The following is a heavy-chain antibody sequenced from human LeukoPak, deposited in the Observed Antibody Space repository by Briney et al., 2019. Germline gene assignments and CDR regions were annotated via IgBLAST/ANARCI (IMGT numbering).Heavy chain of an antibody. D-gene: IGHD4-11*01. Sequence: PSETLSLTCTVSGGSISSSSYYWGWIRQPPGKGLEWIGSIYYSGSTYYNPSLKSRVTISVDTSKNQFSLKLSSVTAADTAVYYCARAKMTTVTTGFDPWGQGTLVTVSS. CDR1: GGSISSSSYY. CDR3: ARAKMTTVTTGFDP. J-gene: IGHJ5*02. CDR2: IYYSGST. V-gene: IGHV4-39*01.